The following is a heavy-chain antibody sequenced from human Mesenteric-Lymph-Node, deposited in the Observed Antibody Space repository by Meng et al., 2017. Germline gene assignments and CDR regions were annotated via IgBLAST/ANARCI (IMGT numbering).Heavy chain of an antibody. CDR2: IGTAGDT. Sequence: GESLKISCAASGFTFSSYDMHWVRQATGKGLEWVSAIGTAGDTYYPGSVKGRFTISRENAKNSLYLQMNSLRAEDTAVYYCARSTYYYDSSGSNHDAFDIWGQGTMVTVSS. J-gene: IGHJ3*02. V-gene: IGHV3-13*01. CDR1: GFTFSSYD. CDR3: ARSTYYYDSSGSNHDAFDI. D-gene: IGHD3-22*01.